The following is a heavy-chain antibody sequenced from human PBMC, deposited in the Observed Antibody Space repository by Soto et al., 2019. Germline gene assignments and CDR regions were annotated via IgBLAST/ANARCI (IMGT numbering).Heavy chain of an antibody. Sequence: GGSLRLSCAASGFTFSDYYMSWIRQAPEKGPEWVSYVSSSGTSKSYADSVKGRFSISRDNAKNSLYLQMNSLRAEDTAVYYCARVGSIAAAGTPDFWGQGTLVTVSS. V-gene: IGHV3-11*01. J-gene: IGHJ4*02. CDR1: GFTFSDYY. CDR2: VSSSGTSK. CDR3: ARVGSIAAAGTPDF. D-gene: IGHD6-13*01.